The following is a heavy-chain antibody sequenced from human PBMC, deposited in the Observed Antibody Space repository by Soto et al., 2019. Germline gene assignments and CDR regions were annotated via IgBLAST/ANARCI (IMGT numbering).Heavy chain of an antibody. J-gene: IGHJ4*02. CDR3: AKGSRIDLRTFDY. CDR1: GFTFSSYA. V-gene: IGHV3-23*01. D-gene: IGHD3-3*02. CDR2: ISGSGGST. Sequence: EVQLLESGGGLVQPGGSPRLSCAASGFTFSSYAMSWVRQAPGKGLEWVSAISGSGGSTYYADSVKGRFTISRDNSKNTLYLQMNSLRAEDTAVYYCAKGSRIDLRTFDYWGQGTLVTVSS.